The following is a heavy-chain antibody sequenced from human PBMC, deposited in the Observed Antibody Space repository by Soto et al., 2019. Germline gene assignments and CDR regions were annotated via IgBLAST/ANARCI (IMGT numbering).Heavy chain of an antibody. Sequence: SETLSLTCTVSGGSISSYYWSWIRQPPGKGLEWIGYIYYSGSTNYNPSLKSRVTISVDTSKNQFSLKLSSVTAADTAVYYCARHVYDYDDLSFDYWGQGTLVTVSS. CDR1: GGSISSYY. D-gene: IGHD5-12*01. CDR2: IYYSGST. V-gene: IGHV4-59*08. CDR3: ARHVYDYDDLSFDY. J-gene: IGHJ4*02.